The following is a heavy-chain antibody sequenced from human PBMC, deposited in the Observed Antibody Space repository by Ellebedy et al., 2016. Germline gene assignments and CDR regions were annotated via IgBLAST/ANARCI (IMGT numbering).Heavy chain of an antibody. J-gene: IGHJ4*02. V-gene: IGHV3-21*01. CDR1: GFTFSSYS. CDR3: ARERYSSGRWVDY. CDR2: ISSSSYT. Sequence: GESLKISCAASGFTFSSYSMNWVRQAPGKGLEWVSSISSSSYTNYADSVKGRFTISRDNAKNSLYLQMNSLRAEDTAVYYCARERYSSGRWVDYWGQGTLVTVSS. D-gene: IGHD6-19*01.